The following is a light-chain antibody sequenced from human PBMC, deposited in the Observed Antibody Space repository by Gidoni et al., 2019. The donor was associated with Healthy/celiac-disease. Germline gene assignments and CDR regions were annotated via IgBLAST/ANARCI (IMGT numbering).Light chain of an antibody. Sequence: EMVWTQSPGTLSLSPGERATLSCRASQSVSSSYLAWYQQKPGQAPRLLIYGASSRATGIPDRFSGSGSGTDFTLTISRLEPEDFAVYCWQQYGSSPWTFGQGTKVEIK. J-gene: IGKJ1*01. CDR2: GAS. V-gene: IGKV3-20*01. CDR3: QQYGSSPWT. CDR1: QSVSSSY.